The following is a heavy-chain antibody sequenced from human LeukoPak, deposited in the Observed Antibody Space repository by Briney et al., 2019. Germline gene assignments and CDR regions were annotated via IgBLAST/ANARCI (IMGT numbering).Heavy chain of an antibody. CDR1: GFTFTSSA. CDR3: AASDRSEAADLFDY. V-gene: IGHV1-58*01. D-gene: IGHD2-15*01. J-gene: IGHJ4*02. Sequence: GASVKVSCKASGFTFTSSAVQWVRQARGQRLEWIGWIVVGSGNTNYAQKFQERVTITRDMSTSTAYMELSSLRSEDTAVYYCAASDRSEAADLFDYWGQGTLVTVSS. CDR2: IVVGSGNT.